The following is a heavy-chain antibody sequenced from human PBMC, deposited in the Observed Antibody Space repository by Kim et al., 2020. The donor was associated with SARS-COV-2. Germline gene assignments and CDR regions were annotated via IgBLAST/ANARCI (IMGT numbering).Heavy chain of an antibody. V-gene: IGHV3-9*01. CDR1: GFTFDDYA. CDR2: ISWNSGSI. Sequence: GGSLRLSCAASGFTFDDYAMHWVRQAPGKGLEWVSGISWNSGSIGYADSVKGRFTISRDNAKNSLYLQMNSLRAEDTALYYCAKARLVLGWFDPWGQGTLVTVSS. J-gene: IGHJ5*02. CDR3: AKARLVLGWFDP. D-gene: IGHD6-19*01.